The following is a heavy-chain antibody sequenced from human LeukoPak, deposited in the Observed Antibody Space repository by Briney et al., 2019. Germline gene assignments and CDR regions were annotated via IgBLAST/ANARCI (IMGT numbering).Heavy chain of an antibody. D-gene: IGHD3-9*01. CDR3: ARDSLRYFDWSTEYNWFDP. CDR2: INPSGGRT. V-gene: IGHV1-46*01. CDR1: GYTFTSYY. J-gene: IGHJ5*02. Sequence: ASVKLSCKASGYTFTSYYMHWVRQAPAQGLGWMGIINPSGGRTSYAQKFQGRVTMTRDTSTSKVYMQLSSVRSEDTAVYYCARDSLRYFDWSTEYNWFDPWGEGTLVTVSS.